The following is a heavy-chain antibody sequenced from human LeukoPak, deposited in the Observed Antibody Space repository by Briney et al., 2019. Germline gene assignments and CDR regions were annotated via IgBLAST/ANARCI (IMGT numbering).Heavy chain of an antibody. CDR3: ARDTYYYGSGTYYFNY. D-gene: IGHD3-10*01. V-gene: IGHV4-39*07. CDR1: GGSISSSSYY. J-gene: IGHJ4*02. Sequence: SETLSLTCTVSGGSISSSSYYWGWIRQPPGKGLEWIGSIYYSGSTYYNPSLKSRVTMSVDTSKNQFSLKLTSVTAADTAVYYCARDTYYYGSGTYYFNYWGQGTLVTVSS. CDR2: IYYSGST.